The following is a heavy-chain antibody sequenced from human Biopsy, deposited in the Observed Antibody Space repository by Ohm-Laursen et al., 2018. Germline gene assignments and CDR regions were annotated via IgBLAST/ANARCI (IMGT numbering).Heavy chain of an antibody. CDR3: ARAAALSKSDY. Sequence: GSLRLSCAASGFSFSDYYMSWVRQVLGKGLEWLAYINTSGRTIYYSDSVRGRFTISRDNAENSLFLQMDSLRAEDTGVYYCARAAALSKSDYWGQGILVTVSS. V-gene: IGHV3-11*01. J-gene: IGHJ4*02. D-gene: IGHD6-25*01. CDR2: INTSGRTI. CDR1: GFSFSDYY.